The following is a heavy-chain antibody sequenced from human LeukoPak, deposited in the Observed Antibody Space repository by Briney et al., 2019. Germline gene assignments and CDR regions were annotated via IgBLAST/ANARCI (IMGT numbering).Heavy chain of an antibody. CDR1: RFTFSSYW. D-gene: IGHD4-17*01. J-gene: IGHJ4*02. Sequence: PGGSLRLSCAASRFTFSSYWMHWVRQAPGKGLVWVSRINSDGSSTTSADSVKGRFTISRDNAKNTLYLQMNSLRAEDTAVYYCAKGGATVIDYWGQGTLVTVSS. V-gene: IGHV3-74*01. CDR2: INSDGSST. CDR3: AKGGATVIDY.